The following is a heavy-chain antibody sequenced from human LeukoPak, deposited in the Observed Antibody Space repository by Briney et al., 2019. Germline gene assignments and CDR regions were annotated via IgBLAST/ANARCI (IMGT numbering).Heavy chain of an antibody. CDR1: GGSISGTNW. V-gene: IGHV4-30-4*01. CDR3: ARAVLVGLGDPGLFDY. Sequence: PSETLSLTCAVAGGSISGTNWWSWVRQPPGKGLEWIGYIYYSGSTYYNPSLKSRVTISVDTSKNQFSLKLSSVTAADTAVYYCARAVLVGLGDPGLFDYWGQGTLVTVSS. D-gene: IGHD3-10*01. J-gene: IGHJ4*02. CDR2: IYYSGST.